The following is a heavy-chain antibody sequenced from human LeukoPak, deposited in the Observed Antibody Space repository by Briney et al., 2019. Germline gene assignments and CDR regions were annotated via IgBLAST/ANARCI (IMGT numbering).Heavy chain of an antibody. CDR2: FNHSGST. Sequence: PSETLSLTCAVYGGSFSGYYWSWIRQPPGKGLEWIGEFNHSGSTNYNPSLKSRVTISVDTSKNQFSLKLSSVTAADTAVYYCASVPYGDGDSYYYYGMDVWGQGTTVTVSS. D-gene: IGHD4-17*01. V-gene: IGHV4-34*01. J-gene: IGHJ6*02. CDR3: ASVPYGDGDSYYYYGMDV. CDR1: GGSFSGYY.